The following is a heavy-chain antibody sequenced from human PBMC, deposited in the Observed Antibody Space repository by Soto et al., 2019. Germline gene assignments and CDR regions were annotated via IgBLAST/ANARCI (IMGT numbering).Heavy chain of an antibody. Sequence: GGSLRLSCAASGFTFSSYAMHWVRQAPGKGLEWVAVISYDGSNKYYADSVKGRFTISRDNSKNTLYLQMNSLRAEDTAVYYCASGTSGWYLGYYYYGMDVWGQGTTVTVSS. D-gene: IGHD6-19*01. CDR2: ISYDGSNK. CDR1: GFTFSSYA. J-gene: IGHJ6*02. V-gene: IGHV3-30-3*01. CDR3: ASGTSGWYLGYYYYGMDV.